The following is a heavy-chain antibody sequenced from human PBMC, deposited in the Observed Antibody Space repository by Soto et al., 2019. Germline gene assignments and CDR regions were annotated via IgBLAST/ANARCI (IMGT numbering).Heavy chain of an antibody. Sequence: PGGSLRLSCAASGFTLTTYGMHWVRQAPGKGLEWVAAMSYDGTKEYYADSVKDRFTISRDSSGNTLFLQLNSLRAEDTAVYYCAKEFGSTWIDHWGEGTLVNVSS. V-gene: IGHV3-30*18. CDR1: GFTLTTYG. CDR2: MSYDGTKE. D-gene: IGHD6-13*01. CDR3: AKEFGSTWIDH. J-gene: IGHJ4*02.